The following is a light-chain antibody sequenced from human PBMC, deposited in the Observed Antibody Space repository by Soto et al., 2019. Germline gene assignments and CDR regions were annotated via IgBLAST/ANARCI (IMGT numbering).Light chain of an antibody. J-gene: IGLJ3*02. CDR1: TGAVTSANR. V-gene: IGLV7-43*01. CDR3: LLSDATAWV. CDR2: STN. Sequence: QTVVTQEPSLTVSPGGTVTLTCASSTGAVTSANRPTWFQQKPGQAPRALIQSTNDKYSWTPARFSGSLLGGKAALTLSNVLPEDEAEYYCLLSDATAWVFGGGTKLTVL.